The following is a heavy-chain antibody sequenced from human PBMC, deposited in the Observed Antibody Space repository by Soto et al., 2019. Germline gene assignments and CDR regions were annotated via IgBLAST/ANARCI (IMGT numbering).Heavy chain of an antibody. CDR3: ARLGTASDY. Sequence: QVQLVESGGGVVQPGRSLRLSCAASGFTFSSYAMHWVRQAPGKGLEWVAVISYDGSNKYYADSVKGRFTISRDNSKNTLYLQMNRLRAEDTAVYYCARLGTASDYWGQGPLVTVSS. D-gene: IGHD7-27*01. CDR2: ISYDGSNK. CDR1: GFTFSSYA. J-gene: IGHJ4*02. V-gene: IGHV3-30-3*01.